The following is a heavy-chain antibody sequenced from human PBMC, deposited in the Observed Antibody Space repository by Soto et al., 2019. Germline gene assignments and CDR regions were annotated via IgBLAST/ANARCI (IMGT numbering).Heavy chain of an antibody. CDR3: AAISSGYYRVFDY. D-gene: IGHD3-22*01. Sequence: SVKVSCKASGATFTSSTVNWVRQARGQPPEWIGWILVDSGQTNSAQKFQGRVAITRDMSTYTAYLELNSLRSDDSAVYYCAAISSGYYRVFDYWGQGTPVTVSS. J-gene: IGHJ4*02. V-gene: IGHV1-58*01. CDR2: ILVDSGQT. CDR1: GATFTSST.